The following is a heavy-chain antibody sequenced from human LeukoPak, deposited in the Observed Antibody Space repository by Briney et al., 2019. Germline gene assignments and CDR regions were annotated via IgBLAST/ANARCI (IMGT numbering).Heavy chain of an antibody. D-gene: IGHD3-10*01. V-gene: IGHV4-59*01. Sequence: SETLSLTCTVSGGSISSYYWSWIRQPPGKGLEWIGYIHYSGSTNYNPSLKRRVTISVDTSKNQFSLKLSSVTAADTAVYYCARVDEGYGSGRRENYYYYYMDVWGKGTTVTISS. CDR1: GGSISSYY. J-gene: IGHJ6*03. CDR2: IHYSGST. CDR3: ARVDEGYGSGRRENYYYYYMDV.